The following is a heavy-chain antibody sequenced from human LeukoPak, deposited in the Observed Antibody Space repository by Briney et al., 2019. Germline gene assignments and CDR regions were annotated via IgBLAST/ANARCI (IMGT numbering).Heavy chain of an antibody. J-gene: IGHJ6*03. CDR2: IYYSGST. Sequence: TSETLSLTCTVSGGSISSSSYYWGWIRQPPGKGLEWIGSIYYSGSTYYNPSLKSRVTISVDTSKNQFSLKLSSVTAADTAVYYCAREKPSPGLLWFGEFLKDSPYMDVWGKGTTVT. CDR1: GGSISSSSYY. CDR3: AREKPSPGLLWFGEFLKDSPYMDV. D-gene: IGHD3-10*01. V-gene: IGHV4-39*07.